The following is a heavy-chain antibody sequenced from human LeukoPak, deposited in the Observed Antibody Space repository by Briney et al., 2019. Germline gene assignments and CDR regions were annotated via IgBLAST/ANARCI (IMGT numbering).Heavy chain of an antibody. CDR3: ATTVAGYPDDYLDY. Sequence: GGSLRPSCAASGITFGKYAMSWVRQAPGKGLERVAHTNQDGSKNYYVDSVKGRFTISRDNAKNSLYLQMNSLRAEDTAVYYCATTVAGYPDDYLDYWGQGTLVTVSS. CDR2: TNQDGSKN. CDR1: GITFGKYA. D-gene: IGHD6-19*01. V-gene: IGHV3-7*01. J-gene: IGHJ4*02.